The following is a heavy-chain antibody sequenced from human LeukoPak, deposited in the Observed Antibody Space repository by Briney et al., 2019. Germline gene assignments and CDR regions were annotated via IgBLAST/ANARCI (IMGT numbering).Heavy chain of an antibody. V-gene: IGHV4-59*08. Sequence: SETLSLTCTVSGGSISNYYWSWLRQPPGKGLEWIGHIYSTGSTTYSPSLKSRVIMSADTSKNQFSLKVTSVTAADTAVYYCARQGYCSSTSCRGYYFDYWGQGTLVTVSS. J-gene: IGHJ4*02. CDR3: ARQGYCSSTSCRGYYFDY. CDR2: IYSTGST. D-gene: IGHD2-2*01. CDR1: GGSISNYY.